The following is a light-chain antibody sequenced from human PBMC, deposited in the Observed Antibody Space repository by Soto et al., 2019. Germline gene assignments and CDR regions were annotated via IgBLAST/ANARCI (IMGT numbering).Light chain of an antibody. CDR3: LQHNTFPYT. J-gene: IGKJ2*01. Sequence: DIQMTQSPSAMAASVGDRVTITCRASQGISNSLAWFQQKPGNVPRRLIYATSTLQSEVPSRFSVSGSGTEFTLAISSLQPEYFATYYCLQHNTFPYTFGQGTKLEIK. CDR2: ATS. CDR1: QGISNS. V-gene: IGKV1-17*03.